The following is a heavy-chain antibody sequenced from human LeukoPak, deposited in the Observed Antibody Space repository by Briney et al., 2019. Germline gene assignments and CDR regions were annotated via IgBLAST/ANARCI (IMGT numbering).Heavy chain of an antibody. V-gene: IGHV3-7*01. CDR3: ASDILTGYDAFDI. Sequence: PSETLSLTCTVSGDSISSNYYYWGWICQAPGKGLEWVANIKQDGSEKYYVDSVKGRFTISRDNAKNSLYLQMNSLRAEDTAVYYCASDILTGYDAFDIWGQGTMVTVSS. CDR1: GDSISSNY. CDR2: IKQDGSEK. J-gene: IGHJ3*02. D-gene: IGHD3-9*01.